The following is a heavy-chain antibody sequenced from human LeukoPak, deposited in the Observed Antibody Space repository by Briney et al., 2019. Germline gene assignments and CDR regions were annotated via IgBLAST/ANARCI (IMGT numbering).Heavy chain of an antibody. V-gene: IGHV3-30*07. D-gene: IGHD3-16*01. CDR1: GFTFSSYA. CDR2: VSYDGSNK. Sequence: GRSLRLSCAASGFTFSSYAMHWVRQAPGKGLEWVAVVSYDGSNKYYADSVKGRFTISRDNAKNSLFLQMNSLRAEDTAVYYCAREGASTISHAFDVWGQGTMVTVSS. CDR3: AREGASTISHAFDV. J-gene: IGHJ3*01.